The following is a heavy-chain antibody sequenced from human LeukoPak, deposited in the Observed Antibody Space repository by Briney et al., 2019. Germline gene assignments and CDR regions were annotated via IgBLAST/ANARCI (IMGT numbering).Heavy chain of an antibody. D-gene: IGHD3-22*01. CDR1: GGSFSGYY. CDR2: IDHSGST. V-gene: IGHV4-34*01. CDR3: ARPARYSSGYLNV. Sequence: SETLSLTCSVYGGSFSGYYWSWIRQPPGKGLEWIREIDHSGSTNYNPSLKSRVTISVDTSKNQFSLKLSSVTAADTAVYYCARPARYSSGYLNVWGQGTTVTVSS. J-gene: IGHJ6*02.